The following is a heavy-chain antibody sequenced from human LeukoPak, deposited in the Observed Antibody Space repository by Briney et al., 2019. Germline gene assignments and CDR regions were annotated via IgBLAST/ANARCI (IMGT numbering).Heavy chain of an antibody. V-gene: IGHV1-69*05. J-gene: IGHJ4*02. Sequence: GASVKVSCKASGGTFSSYAISWVRQAPGQGLEWMGRIIPIFGTANYAQKFQGRVTITTDESTSTAYMELSSLRSEDTAVYYCARGSPRIYDSSGYFDYWGQGTLVTVSS. D-gene: IGHD3-22*01. CDR3: ARGSPRIYDSSGYFDY. CDR1: GGTFSSYA. CDR2: IIPIFGTA.